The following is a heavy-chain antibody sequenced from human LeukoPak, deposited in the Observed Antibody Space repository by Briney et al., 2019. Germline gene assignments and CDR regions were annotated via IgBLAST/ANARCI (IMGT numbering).Heavy chain of an antibody. J-gene: IGHJ4*02. Sequence: KTSETLSLTCTVSGGSISSYYWSWIRQPPGKGLEWIGYIYYSGSTNYNPSLKSRVTISVDTSKNQFSLKLSSVTAADTAVYYCARAQGRGQYYFDYWGQGTLVTVSS. CDR1: GGSISSYY. CDR3: ARAQGRGQYYFDY. V-gene: IGHV4-59*01. CDR2: IYYSGST. D-gene: IGHD1-26*01.